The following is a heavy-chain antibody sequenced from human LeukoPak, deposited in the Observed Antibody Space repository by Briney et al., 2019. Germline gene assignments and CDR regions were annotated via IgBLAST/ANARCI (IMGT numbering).Heavy chain of an antibody. V-gene: IGHV3-7*03. Sequence: PGGSLRLSCAASGFTFGSYWMSWVRQAPGKGLEWVANIKQDGSEKYYVDSVKGRFTISRDNAENSLSLQMNSLRAEDTAEYYCASAGGDSRSPLPFYYWGQGTLVTVSS. D-gene: IGHD6-6*01. CDR2: IKQDGSEK. CDR3: ASAGGDSRSPLPFYY. J-gene: IGHJ4*02. CDR1: GFTFGSYW.